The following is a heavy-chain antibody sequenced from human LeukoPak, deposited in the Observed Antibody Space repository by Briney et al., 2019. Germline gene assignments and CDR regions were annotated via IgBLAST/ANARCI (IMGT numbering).Heavy chain of an antibody. D-gene: IGHD3-22*01. Sequence: PGGSLRLSCAAAGFTLSSYWMNWDRQAPGKVLEWVANVKRDGSEKFYGDSVRGRFTVSRDNARNSLYLHMNSLRAEDTALYYCARTGDDYSDNSGYVGLDPWSQGTLVTVSS. CDR2: VKRDGSEK. V-gene: IGHV3-7*01. CDR3: ARTGDDYSDNSGYVGLDP. CDR1: GFTLSSYW. J-gene: IGHJ5*02.